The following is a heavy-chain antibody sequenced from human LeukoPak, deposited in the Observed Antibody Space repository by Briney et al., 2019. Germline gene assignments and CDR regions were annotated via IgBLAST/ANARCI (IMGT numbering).Heavy chain of an antibody. CDR3: ATSVVRSSYYYYYGMDV. CDR1: GYTFTNHG. CDR2: ISAYNGNT. J-gene: IGHJ6*02. V-gene: IGHV1-18*01. D-gene: IGHD3-10*01. Sequence: ASVKVSCKASGYTFTNHGINWVRQAPGQGLEWMGWISAYNGNTNYAQKFQGRVTMTADTSTNTAYMELRSLRSEDTAVYYCATSVVRSSYYYYYGMDVWGQGTTVTVSS.